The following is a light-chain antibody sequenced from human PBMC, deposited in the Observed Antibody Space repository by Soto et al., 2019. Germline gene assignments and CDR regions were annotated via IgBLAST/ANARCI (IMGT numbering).Light chain of an antibody. V-gene: IGKV3D-15*01. CDR3: QQYNNWPPIT. CDR2: DAS. Sequence: EIVLTQSPATLSLSPGERATLSCRASQSVSNNYLAWYQQKPGQAPRLLIYDASTRATGIPARFSGSGSGTEFILTISSLQSEDFGVYYCQQYNNWPPITFGQGTRLEIK. J-gene: IGKJ5*01. CDR1: QSVSNN.